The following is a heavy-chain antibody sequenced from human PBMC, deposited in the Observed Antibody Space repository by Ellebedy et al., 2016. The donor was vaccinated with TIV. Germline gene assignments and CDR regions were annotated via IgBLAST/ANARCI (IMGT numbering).Heavy chain of an antibody. V-gene: IGHV3-74*01. CDR1: GFTFGRYR. CDR2: IKSDGSST. D-gene: IGHD4-11*01. Sequence: HTGGSLRLSCVASGFTFGRYRMHWVRQAPGNKLVWVSRIKSDGSSTTYADSGKGRFTTSRDNARNTLYLQMNSLRGEDTAVYFCARDRGDYSISGPWGQGTLVTVSS. CDR3: ARDRGDYSISGP. J-gene: IGHJ5*02.